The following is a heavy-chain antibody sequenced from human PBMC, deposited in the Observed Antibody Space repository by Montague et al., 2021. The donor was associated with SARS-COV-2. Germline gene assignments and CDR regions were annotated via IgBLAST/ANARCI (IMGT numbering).Heavy chain of an antibody. CDR3: ARHVSGSLTHFHH. J-gene: IGHJ1*01. V-gene: IGHV4-39*01. Sequence: SETLSLTCSVPGGSVSSISYYWAWVRQPPGKGLEWVGCIFYDGRTYYNPSLKSRVTISVDTSKNQFSLNLSSVTAADTAVYYCARHVSGSLTHFHHWGQGSLVTVSS. CDR1: GGSVSSISYY. CDR2: IFYDGRT. D-gene: IGHD1-26*01.